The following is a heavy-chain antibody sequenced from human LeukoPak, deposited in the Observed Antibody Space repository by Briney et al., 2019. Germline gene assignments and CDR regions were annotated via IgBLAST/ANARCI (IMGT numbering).Heavy chain of an antibody. J-gene: IGHJ4*02. CDR1: GFTFSNAW. D-gene: IGHD3-3*01. V-gene: IGHV3-15*01. Sequence: GGSLRLSCAASGFTFSNAWMSWVRQAPGKGLEWVGRIKSKTDGGTTDYAAPVKGRFTISRDDSKNTLYLQTNSLKTEDTAVYYCTTDDFGPDVLRFLEWPLDYWGQGTLVTVSS. CDR3: TTDDFGPDVLRFLEWPLDY. CDR2: IKSKTDGGTT.